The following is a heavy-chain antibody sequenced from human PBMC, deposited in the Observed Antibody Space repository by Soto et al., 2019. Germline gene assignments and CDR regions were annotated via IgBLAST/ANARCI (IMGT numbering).Heavy chain of an antibody. D-gene: IGHD3-22*01. CDR2: MNPNSGNT. CDR1: GYAFTSYD. Sequence: ASVKVSCKASGYAFTSYDINWVRQATGQGLEWMGWMNPNSGNTGYTQKFQGRVTMTRNTSISTAYMELSSLRSEDTAVYYCARGWDYYDSSGYYRTGYGMDVWGQGTTVTVSS. CDR3: ARGWDYYDSSGYYRTGYGMDV. V-gene: IGHV1-8*01. J-gene: IGHJ6*02.